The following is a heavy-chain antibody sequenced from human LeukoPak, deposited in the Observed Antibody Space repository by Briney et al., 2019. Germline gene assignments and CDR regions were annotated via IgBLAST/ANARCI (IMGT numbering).Heavy chain of an antibody. D-gene: IGHD1-20*01. Sequence: GLEWVAVISYDGSNKYYADSVKGRFTIPRDNSKNTLYLQMNSLRAEDTAVYYCAKGLHITAWGQGTLVTVSS. J-gene: IGHJ5*02. CDR2: ISYDGSNK. CDR3: AKGLHITA. V-gene: IGHV3-30*04.